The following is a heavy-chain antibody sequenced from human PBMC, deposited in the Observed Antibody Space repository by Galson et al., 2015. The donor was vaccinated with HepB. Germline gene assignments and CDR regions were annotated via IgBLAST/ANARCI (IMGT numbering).Heavy chain of an antibody. Sequence: SLRLSCAASGFTFSSYAMNWVRQAPGKGLEWVSYISSTSYTIYYADSVKGRFTISRDNAKNSQYLQMNSLRDEDTAVYYCARDQAGYGYFDCWGQGTLVTVSS. CDR3: ARDQAGYGYFDC. D-gene: IGHD5-18*01. V-gene: IGHV3-48*02. J-gene: IGHJ4*02. CDR2: ISSTSYTI. CDR1: GFTFSSYA.